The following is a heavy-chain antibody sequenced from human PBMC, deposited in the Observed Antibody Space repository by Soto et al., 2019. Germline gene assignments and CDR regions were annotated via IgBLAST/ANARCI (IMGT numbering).Heavy chain of an antibody. V-gene: IGHV1-3*01. CDR3: ARVFYSSSFAPGIFDAFDI. CDR1: GYTFTSYA. Sequence: ASVKVSCKASGYTFTSYAMHWVRQAPGQRLEWMGWINAGNGNTKYSQKFQGRVTITRDTSASTAYMELSSLRSEDTAVYYCARVFYSSSFAPGIFDAFDIWGQGTMVTVSS. J-gene: IGHJ3*02. D-gene: IGHD6-13*01. CDR2: INAGNGNT.